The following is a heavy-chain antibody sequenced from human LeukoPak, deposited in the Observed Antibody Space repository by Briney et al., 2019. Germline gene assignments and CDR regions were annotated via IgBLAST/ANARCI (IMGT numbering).Heavy chain of an antibody. V-gene: IGHV3-21*01. J-gene: IGHJ3*02. Sequence: ETLSLTCTVSGGSISSSSYYWGWIRQAPGKGLEWVSSISSSSSYIYYADSVKGRFTISRDNAKNSLYLQMNSLRAEDTAVYYCARDPAYYYDSAWAFDIWGQGTMVTVSS. CDR3: ARDPAYYYDSAWAFDI. D-gene: IGHD3-22*01. CDR1: GGSISSSS. CDR2: ISSSSSYI.